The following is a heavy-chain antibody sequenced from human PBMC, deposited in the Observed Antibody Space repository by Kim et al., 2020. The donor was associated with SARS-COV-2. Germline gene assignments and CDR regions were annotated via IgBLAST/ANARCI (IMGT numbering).Heavy chain of an antibody. D-gene: IGHD1-1*01. J-gene: IGHJ3*01. Sequence: NPTLMSRVTISVDTSKTQFSLKLSSVTAADTAVYYCARQEGTGVDAFDLWGQGTMVTVSS. CDR3: ARQEGTGVDAFDL. V-gene: IGHV4-59*08.